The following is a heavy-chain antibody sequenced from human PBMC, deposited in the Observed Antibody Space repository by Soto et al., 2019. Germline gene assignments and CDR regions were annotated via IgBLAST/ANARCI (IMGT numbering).Heavy chain of an antibody. D-gene: IGHD3-10*01. CDR3: GREMVRGVGSDY. J-gene: IGHJ4*02. Sequence: QVQLVQSGAEVKKPGASVKVSCKASGYTFTSYGITWVRQAPGQGRGWMGWISTYNGNTKYTKKLQGRVTMTTDTTTSTAYIELMHLRSDDTAVFYCGREMVRGVGSDYWGQGTLVTVSS. V-gene: IGHV1-18*01. CDR2: ISTYNGNT. CDR1: GYTFTSYG.